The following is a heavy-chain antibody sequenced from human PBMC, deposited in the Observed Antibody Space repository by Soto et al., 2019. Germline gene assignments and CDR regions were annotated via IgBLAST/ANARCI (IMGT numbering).Heavy chain of an antibody. Sequence: PAETLSLTCAVYGGSFSGYYWSWIRQPPGKGLEWIGEINHRGSTNYNPSLKSRVTISVDTSKNQFSLKLSSVTAADTAVYYCASTFYCSSTSCYGNYYYYYGMDVWGQGTTVT. CDR2: INHRGST. J-gene: IGHJ6*02. D-gene: IGHD2-2*01. CDR3: ASTFYCSSTSCYGNYYYYYGMDV. V-gene: IGHV4-34*01. CDR1: GGSFSGYY.